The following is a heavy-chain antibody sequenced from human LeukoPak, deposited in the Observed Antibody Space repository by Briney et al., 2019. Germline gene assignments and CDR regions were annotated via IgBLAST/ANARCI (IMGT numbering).Heavy chain of an antibody. J-gene: IGHJ4*02. CDR1: GFTFSSYA. CDR2: ISGSGGST. CDR3: AKMGSGWYDPEDLDY. Sequence: PGGSLRLSCAASGFTFSSYAMSWVRQAPGKGLEWVSAISGSGGSTYYADSVKGRFTISRDNSKNTLYLQMSSLRAEDTAVYYCAKMGSGWYDPEDLDYWGQGTLVTVSS. D-gene: IGHD6-19*01. V-gene: IGHV3-23*01.